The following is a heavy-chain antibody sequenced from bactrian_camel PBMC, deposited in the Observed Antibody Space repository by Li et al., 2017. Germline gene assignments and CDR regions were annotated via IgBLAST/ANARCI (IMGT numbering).Heavy chain of an antibody. J-gene: IGHJ4*01. V-gene: IGHV3S9*01. D-gene: IGHD6*01. Sequence: HVQLVESGGGSAQAGGSLRLSCVASVDTIGRYCMGWFRQIPDKEREGVAGIESDGSTSYADSVKGRFTISQDNVKKTVYLQMNSLKPEDTATYYCASDFRAPPRCVPRTVVGAPSGYWARGPRSPSP. CDR2: IESDGST. CDR1: VDTIGRYC.